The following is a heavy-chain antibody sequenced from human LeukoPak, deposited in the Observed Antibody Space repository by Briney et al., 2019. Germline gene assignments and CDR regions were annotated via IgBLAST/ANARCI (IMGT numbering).Heavy chain of an antibody. D-gene: IGHD1-26*01. Sequence: SETLSLTCAVYGGSSSGYYWSWIRQPPGKGLEWIGEINHSGSTNYNPSLKSRVTISVDTSKNQFSLKLSSVTAADTAVYYCARDHGSWELLSSFDYWGQGTLVTVSS. CDR1: GGSSSGYY. CDR3: ARDHGSWELLSSFDY. V-gene: IGHV4-34*01. J-gene: IGHJ4*02. CDR2: INHSGST.